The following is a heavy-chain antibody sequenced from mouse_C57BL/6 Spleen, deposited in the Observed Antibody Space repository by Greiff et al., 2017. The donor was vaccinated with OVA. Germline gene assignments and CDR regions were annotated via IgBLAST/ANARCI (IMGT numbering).Heavy chain of an antibody. D-gene: IGHD2-3*01. J-gene: IGHJ4*01. CDR2: INPSTGGT. Sequence: EVQLQQSGPELVKPGASVKISCKASGYSFTGYYMNWVKQSPEKSLEWIGEINPSTGGTTYNQKFKAKATLTVDKSSSTAYMQLKSLTSEDSAVYYCARGGGYYNYAMDYWGQGTSVTVSS. V-gene: IGHV1-42*01. CDR3: ARGGGYYNYAMDY. CDR1: GYSFTGYY.